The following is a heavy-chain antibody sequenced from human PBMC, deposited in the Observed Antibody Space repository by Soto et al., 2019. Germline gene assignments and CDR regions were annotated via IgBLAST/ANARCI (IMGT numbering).Heavy chain of an antibody. CDR2: IYYSGST. J-gene: IGHJ4*02. D-gene: IGHD3-10*01. V-gene: IGHV4-59*01. CDR3: ARVQATGNIDY. Sequence: PSETLSLTCTVSGGSISSYYWSWIRQPPGKGLEWIGYIYYSGSTNYNPSLKSRVTISVDTSKNQFSLKLSSVTAADTAVYYCARVQATGNIDYWGQGTLFTVSS. CDR1: GGSISSYY.